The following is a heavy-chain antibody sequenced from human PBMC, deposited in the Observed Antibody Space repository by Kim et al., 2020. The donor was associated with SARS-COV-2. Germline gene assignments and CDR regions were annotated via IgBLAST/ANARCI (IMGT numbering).Heavy chain of an antibody. CDR3: ARANKYYYYVDY. D-gene: IGHD3-10*01. V-gene: IGHV1-46*01. Sequence: ASVKVSCKASGYTLTSYYMHWVRQAPGQGLEWMGIINPSGGSTSYAQKFQGRVTMTRDTSTSTVYMELSSQRSEDTAVYYCARANKYYYYVDYWGQGTLVTVSS. CDR1: GYTLTSYY. CDR2: INPSGGST. J-gene: IGHJ4*02.